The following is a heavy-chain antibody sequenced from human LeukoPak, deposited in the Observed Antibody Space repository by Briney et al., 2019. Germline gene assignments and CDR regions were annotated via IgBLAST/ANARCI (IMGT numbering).Heavy chain of an antibody. J-gene: IGHJ4*02. Sequence: TSETLSLTCAVTGNSISSGHYWGWIRQPPGKGLQWIGSVYHTGSTYYTPSLKSRVTISVDTSKNRFSLKLSSVTAADTAVYYCAGQHDSNGYYFYWGQGALVTVSS. D-gene: IGHD3-22*01. CDR2: VYHTGST. CDR3: AGQHDSNGYYFY. V-gene: IGHV4-38-2*01. CDR1: GNSISSGHY.